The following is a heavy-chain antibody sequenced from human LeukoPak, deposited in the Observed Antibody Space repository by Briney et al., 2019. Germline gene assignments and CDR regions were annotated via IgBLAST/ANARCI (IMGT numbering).Heavy chain of an antibody. V-gene: IGHV4-61*02. Sequence: SQTLSLTCTVSGGSISSGSYYWSWIRQPAGKGLEWIGRIYTSGSTNYNPSLKSRVTISVDTSKNQFSLKLSSVTAADTAVYYCARGLNDGVLYYWGRGTLVTVTS. D-gene: IGHD2-8*01. CDR3: ARGLNDGVLYY. CDR2: IYTSGST. J-gene: IGHJ4*02. CDR1: GGSISSGSYY.